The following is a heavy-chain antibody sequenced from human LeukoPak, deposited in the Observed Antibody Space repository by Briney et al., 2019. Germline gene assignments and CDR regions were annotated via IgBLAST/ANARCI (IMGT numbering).Heavy chain of an antibody. Sequence: GGSLRLSCAASGFTFSDNWMTWVRQAPGKGLEWVANIKKDGSEKYYVDSVKGRFTISRDNAKNSLYLQMNSLRVEDTGVYYCVLGGGYWGQGTLVTVSS. CDR2: IKKDGSEK. J-gene: IGHJ4*02. D-gene: IGHD3-16*01. V-gene: IGHV3-7*01. CDR1: GFTFSDNW. CDR3: VLGGGY.